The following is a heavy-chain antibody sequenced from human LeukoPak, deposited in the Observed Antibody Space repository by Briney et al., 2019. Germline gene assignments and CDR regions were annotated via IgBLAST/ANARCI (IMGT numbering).Heavy chain of an antibody. CDR2: ISGSGGST. CDR1: GFTFSSYA. D-gene: IGHD3-10*01. J-gene: IGHJ4*02. Sequence: PGGSLRLSCAASGFTFSSYAMSWVRQAPGKGLEWVSAISGSGGSTYYADSVKGRFTISRDNSKNTLYLQMNSLRAEDTAVYYCAKDATYYYGSGTHGDYWGQGTLVTVSS. CDR3: AKDATYYYGSGTHGDY. V-gene: IGHV3-23*01.